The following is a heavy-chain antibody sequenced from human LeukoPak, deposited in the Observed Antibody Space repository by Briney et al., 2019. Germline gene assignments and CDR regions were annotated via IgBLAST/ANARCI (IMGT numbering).Heavy chain of an antibody. D-gene: IGHD2-2*01. Sequence: GGSLRLSCAASGFTFSSYAMSWVRQAPGKGLEWVSAISGNGGSTYYADSVKGRFTISRDNSKNTLYLQMNSLRAEDTAVYYCARVAPRYCSSTSCYSDYWGQGALVTVSS. CDR1: GFTFSSYA. CDR2: ISGNGGST. CDR3: ARVAPRYCSSTSCYSDY. V-gene: IGHV3-23*01. J-gene: IGHJ4*02.